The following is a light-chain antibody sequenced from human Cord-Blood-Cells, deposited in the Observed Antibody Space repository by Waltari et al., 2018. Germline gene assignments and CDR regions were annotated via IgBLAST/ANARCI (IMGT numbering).Light chain of an antibody. Sequence: QSALTQPASVSGSPGQSITISCTGTSSDVGGYNYVSWYQQHPGKAPKLMIYEVSNRPSGVSNRFSCSKSGHTASLTISGLQAEDEADYYCSSYTSSSTLVFGTGTKVTVL. CDR2: EVS. CDR1: SSDVGGYNY. CDR3: SSYTSSSTLV. V-gene: IGLV2-14*01. J-gene: IGLJ1*01.